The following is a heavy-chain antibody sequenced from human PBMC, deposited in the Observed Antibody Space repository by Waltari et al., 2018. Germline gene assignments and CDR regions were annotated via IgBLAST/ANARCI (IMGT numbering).Heavy chain of an antibody. V-gene: IGHV3-73*01. D-gene: IGHD6-19*01. Sequence: EVQLVESGGGLVQPGGSLRLSCAASGFTFSGSAMHGVRQASGKGLEWVGRIRSKANSYATAYAASVKGRFTISRDDSKNTAYLQMNSLKTEDTAVYYCTSLTVTGTNDYWGQGTLVTVSS. CDR2: IRSKANSYAT. CDR3: TSLTVTGTNDY. J-gene: IGHJ4*02. CDR1: GFTFSGSA.